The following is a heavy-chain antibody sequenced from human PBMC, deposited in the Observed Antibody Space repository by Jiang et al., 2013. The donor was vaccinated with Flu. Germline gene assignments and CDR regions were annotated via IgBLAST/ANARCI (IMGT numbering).Heavy chain of an antibody. CDR2: IIPIFGTA. V-gene: IGHV1-69*01. J-gene: IGHJ4*02. CDR3: ARDLARYSSGWYGTYYFDY. CDR1: GGTFSSYA. D-gene: IGHD6-19*01. Sequence: GAEVKKPGSSVKVSCKASGGTFSSYAISWVRQAPGQGLEWMGGIIPIFGTANYAQKFQGRVTITADESTSTAYMELSSLRSEDTAVYYCARDLARYSSGWYGTYYFDYWGQGTLVTVSS.